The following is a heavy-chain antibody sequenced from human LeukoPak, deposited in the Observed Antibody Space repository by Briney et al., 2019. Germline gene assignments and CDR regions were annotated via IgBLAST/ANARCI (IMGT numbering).Heavy chain of an antibody. CDR1: GDSVDTIDYY. CDR3: AGDQGGSAHRHAFDI. J-gene: IGHJ3*02. CDR2: MYHTGSS. V-gene: IGHV4-61*08. Sequence: KTSETLSLTCTVSGDSVDTIDYYWSWIRQPPGKGLEWIGYMYHTGSSIYSPSLKSRLTISVDTSKNQFSLNLSSMTAADTAVYYCAGDQGGSAHRHAFDIWGQGTLVTVSS. D-gene: IGHD1-26*01.